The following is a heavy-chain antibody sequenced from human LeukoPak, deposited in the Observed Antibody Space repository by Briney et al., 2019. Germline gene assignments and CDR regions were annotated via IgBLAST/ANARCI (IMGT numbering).Heavy chain of an antibody. CDR2: ISAYNGNT. CDR3: ARWRTYSSSDLYYFDY. V-gene: IGHV1-18*01. CDR1: GYTFTSYG. J-gene: IGHJ4*02. D-gene: IGHD6-13*01. Sequence: ASVKVSCKASGYTFTSYGISWVRQAPGQGLEWMGWISAYNGNTNYAQKLQGRVTMTTDTSTSTAYMELRGLRSDDTAVYYCARWRTYSSSDLYYFDYWGQGTLVTVSS.